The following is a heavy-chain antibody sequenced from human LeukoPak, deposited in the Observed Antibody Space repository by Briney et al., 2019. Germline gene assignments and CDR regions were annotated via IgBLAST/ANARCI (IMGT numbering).Heavy chain of an antibody. D-gene: IGHD5-18*01. CDR1: GGSFSGYY. CDR2: MNHSGST. J-gene: IGHJ6*03. V-gene: IGHV4-34*01. CDR3: ARARGYSYGYPAYYHYYYYYMDV. Sequence: PSETLSLTCAVYGGSFSGYYWSWIRQPPGKGLEWIGEMNHSGSTNYNPSLKSRVTISVDTSKNQFSLKLSSVTAADTAVYYCARARGYSYGYPAYYHYYYYYMDVWGKGTTVTVSS.